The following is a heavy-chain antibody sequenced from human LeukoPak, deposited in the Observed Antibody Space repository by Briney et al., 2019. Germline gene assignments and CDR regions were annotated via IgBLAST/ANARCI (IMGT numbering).Heavy chain of an antibody. CDR3: ARQGALVATTYGDY. J-gene: IGHJ4*02. D-gene: IGHD5-12*01. CDR2: IYPGDSDT. CDR1: GYSFTSDC. Sequence: KPGESRTRLCKGSGYSFTSDCLAWVRQMPGKGLEWMGIIYPGDSDTRYSPSFQGQVTISADRSISTAYLQWSSLKASDTAVYYCARQGALVATTYGDYWGRGIVVRVSS. V-gene: IGHV5-51*01.